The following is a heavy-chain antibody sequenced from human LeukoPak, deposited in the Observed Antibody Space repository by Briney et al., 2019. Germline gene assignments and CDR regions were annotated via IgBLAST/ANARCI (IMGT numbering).Heavy chain of an antibody. CDR3: ARDRPGFSGYYYGMDV. D-gene: IGHD3-10*01. Sequence: PSETLSLTCTVSGGSISSYYWSWIRQPPGKGLEWIVYIYYSGSTNYNPSLKSRVTISVDTSKNQFSLKLSSVTAADTAVYYCARDRPGFSGYYYGMDVWGKGTTVTVSS. V-gene: IGHV4-59*01. CDR1: GGSISSYY. J-gene: IGHJ6*04. CDR2: IYYSGST.